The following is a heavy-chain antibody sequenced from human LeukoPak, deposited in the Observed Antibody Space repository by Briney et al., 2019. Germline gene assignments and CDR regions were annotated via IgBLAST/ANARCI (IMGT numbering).Heavy chain of an antibody. CDR2: ISYDGSNK. Sequence: GGSLRLSCAASGFTFSNYAMHWVRQAPGKGLEWVAVISYDGSNKYYADSVKGRFTISRDNSKNTLYLQMNSLRAEDTAVYYCARDRVALDYWGQGTLVTVSS. CDR1: GFTFSNYA. J-gene: IGHJ4*02. V-gene: IGHV3-30*04. D-gene: IGHD2-15*01. CDR3: ARDRVALDY.